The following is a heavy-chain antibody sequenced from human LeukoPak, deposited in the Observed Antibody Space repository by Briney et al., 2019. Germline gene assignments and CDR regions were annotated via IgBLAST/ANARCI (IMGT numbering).Heavy chain of an antibody. CDR1: GYTFTGYY. D-gene: IGHD1-26*01. J-gene: IGHJ4*02. Sequence: ASVKVSCKASGYTFTGYYMHWVRQAPGQGLEWMGWINPNSGGTNYAQKFQGRVTMTRDTPISTAYMELSRLRSDDTAVYYCARSRLSGSPFDYWGQGTLVTVSS. CDR3: ARSRLSGSPFDY. V-gene: IGHV1-2*02. CDR2: INPNSGGT.